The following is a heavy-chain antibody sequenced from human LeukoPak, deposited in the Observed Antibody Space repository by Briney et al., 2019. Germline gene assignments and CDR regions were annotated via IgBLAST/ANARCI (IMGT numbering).Heavy chain of an antibody. CDR1: GGTFGSYA. CDR2: IIPIFGTA. J-gene: IGHJ4*02. Sequence: SVKVSCKASGGTFGSYAISWVRQAPGQGLEWMGGIIPIFGTANYAQKFQGRVTITADESTSTAYMELSSLRSEDTAVYYCARGSYYDSSGYYKYYFDYWGQGTLVTVSP. D-gene: IGHD3-22*01. CDR3: ARGSYYDSSGYYKYYFDY. V-gene: IGHV1-69*13.